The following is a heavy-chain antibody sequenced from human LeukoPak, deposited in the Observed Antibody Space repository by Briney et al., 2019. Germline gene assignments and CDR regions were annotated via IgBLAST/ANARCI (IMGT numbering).Heavy chain of an antibody. D-gene: IGHD3-10*01. J-gene: IGHJ1*01. Sequence: GGSLRLSCAASGFSFNNYWMHWVRQAPGKGLVWVSRIKSDGTSTSYADSVTGRFTISRDNTKNTLYLQMNSLRAEDTAVYYCARDMGGSGRRYFQHWGQGTLVTVSS. CDR1: GFSFNNYW. V-gene: IGHV3-74*01. CDR3: ARDMGGSGRRYFQH. CDR2: IKSDGTST.